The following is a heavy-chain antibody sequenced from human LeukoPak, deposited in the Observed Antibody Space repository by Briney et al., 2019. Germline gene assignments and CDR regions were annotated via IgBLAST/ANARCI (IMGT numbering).Heavy chain of an antibody. CDR2: ISYDGSNK. J-gene: IGHJ4*02. Sequence: TGGSLRLSCAASGFTFSSYAMHWVRQAPGKGVEWVAVISYDGSNKYYADSVKGRFTISRDNSKNTLYLQMNSLRAEDTAVYYCARVSADDYDYVWGSYIDYWGQGTLVTVSS. D-gene: IGHD3-16*01. CDR1: GFTFSSYA. V-gene: IGHV3-30*01. CDR3: ARVSADDYDYVWGSYIDY.